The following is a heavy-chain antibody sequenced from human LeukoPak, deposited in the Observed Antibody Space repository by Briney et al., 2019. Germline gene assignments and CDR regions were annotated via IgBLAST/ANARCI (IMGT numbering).Heavy chain of an antibody. D-gene: IGHD3-16*01. CDR1: GGSISSGGYS. CDR2: ISGSGTSI. Sequence: LSLTCTVSGGSISSGGYSWSWVRQHPGKGLEWIAYISGSGTSIFDADFVKGQFSISRDNAKNTLYLQMNTLRPEDTAIYYCARELLELSGLGNFDSWGQGTLVTVSS. V-gene: IGHV3-11*01. J-gene: IGHJ4*02. CDR3: ARELLELSGLGNFDS.